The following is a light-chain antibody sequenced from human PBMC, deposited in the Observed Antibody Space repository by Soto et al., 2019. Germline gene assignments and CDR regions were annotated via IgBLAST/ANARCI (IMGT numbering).Light chain of an antibody. J-gene: IGLJ2*01. CDR3: SSYGGFNNVL. CDR2: EVT. V-gene: IGLV2-8*01. Sequence: SALTQPPSASGSPGQSVIISCTGTSSDVGGYNYVSWYQQHPGKAPKLIIYEVTKRPSGVPYRFSGSKSGNTASLTVSGLQTEDEADYYCSSYGGFNNVLFGGGTKVTVL. CDR1: SSDVGGYNY.